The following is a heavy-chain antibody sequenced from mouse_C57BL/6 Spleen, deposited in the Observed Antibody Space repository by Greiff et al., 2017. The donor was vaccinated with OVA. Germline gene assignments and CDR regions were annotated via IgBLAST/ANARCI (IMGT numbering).Heavy chain of an antibody. CDR2: INPNNGGT. Sequence: VQLQQSGPELVKPGASVKISCKASGYTFTDYYMNWVKQSHGKSLEWIGDINPNNGGTSYNQKFKGKATLTVDKSSSTAYMELRSLTSEDSAVYYCAKGGYGSVFAYWGQGTLVTVSA. CDR3: AKGGYGSVFAY. D-gene: IGHD1-1*01. CDR1: GYTFTDYY. J-gene: IGHJ3*01. V-gene: IGHV1-26*01.